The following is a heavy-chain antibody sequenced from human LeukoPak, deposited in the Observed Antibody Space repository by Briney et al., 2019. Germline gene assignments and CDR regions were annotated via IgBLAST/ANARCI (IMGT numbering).Heavy chain of an antibody. V-gene: IGHV4-59*10. D-gene: IGHD1-14*01. CDR3: ASNNRSSYYYGMDV. Sequence: PSETLSLTCAVYGGSFSGYYWSWIRQPAGKGLEWIGRIYTSGSTNYNPSLKSRVTMSVDTSKNQFSLKLSSVTAADTAVYYCASNNRSSYYYGMDVWGQGTTVTVSS. CDR2: IYTSGST. J-gene: IGHJ6*02. CDR1: GGSFSGYY.